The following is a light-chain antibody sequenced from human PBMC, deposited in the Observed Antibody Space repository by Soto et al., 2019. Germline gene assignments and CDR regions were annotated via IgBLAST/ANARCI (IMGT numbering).Light chain of an antibody. J-gene: IGKJ4*01. CDR2: DVS. CDR1: QSVNNY. V-gene: IGKV3-11*01. CDR3: TQRRNWPWLT. Sequence: EIVLTQSPATLSLSPGERATLSCRASQSVNNYLAWYQQRPGQAPRLLIYDVSNRATCIPARFSGSGSGPDFTLTIISLEPDDSAVSFCTQRRNWPWLTFGGGTRVEIK.